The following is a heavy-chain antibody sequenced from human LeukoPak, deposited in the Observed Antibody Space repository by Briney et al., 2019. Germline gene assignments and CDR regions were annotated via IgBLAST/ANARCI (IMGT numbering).Heavy chain of an antibody. CDR2: ISGSGGST. J-gene: IGHJ4*02. Sequence: GGSLRLSCAATKFSLSSYGIHWVRQAPGKGLEWVSAISGSGGSTYYADSVKGRFTISRDNSKNTLYLQMNSLRAEDTAVYYCANILGGRDGYNSDYWGQGTLVTVSS. V-gene: IGHV3-23*01. CDR3: ANILGGRDGYNSDY. D-gene: IGHD5-24*01. CDR1: KFSLSSYG.